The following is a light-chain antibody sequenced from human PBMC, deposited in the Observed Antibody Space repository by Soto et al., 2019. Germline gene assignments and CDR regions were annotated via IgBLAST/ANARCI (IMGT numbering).Light chain of an antibody. CDR1: SRDVGGYSY. J-gene: IGLJ2*01. CDR2: DVN. V-gene: IGLV2-14*03. CDR3: SSFTSYSTLV. Sequence: SALTQPASVSGSPGQSITISCTGSSRDVGGYSYVSWYQQQPGKAPKLMIYDVNNRPSGVSDRLSGSKSGNTASLTISGLQAEDESDYYCSSFTSYSTLVFGGGTKLTVL.